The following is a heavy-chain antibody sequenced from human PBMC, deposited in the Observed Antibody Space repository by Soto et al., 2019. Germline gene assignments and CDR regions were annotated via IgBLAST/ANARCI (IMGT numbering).Heavy chain of an antibody. D-gene: IGHD5-18*01. J-gene: IGHJ4*02. V-gene: IGHV4-30-2*01. CDR2: IYHSESA. Sequence: PSETLSLTCAVSGGSISSGGYSWGWIRQPPGKGLEWIGYIYHSESAYYNPSLKSRVTISVDRSKNQFSLKLFSVTAADTAVYYCARAAYTSMVPYFDYWGQGTLVTVSS. CDR1: GGSISSGGYS. CDR3: ARAAYTSMVPYFDY.